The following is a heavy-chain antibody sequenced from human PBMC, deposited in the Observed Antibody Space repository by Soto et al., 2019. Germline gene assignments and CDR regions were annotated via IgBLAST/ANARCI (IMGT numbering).Heavy chain of an antibody. CDR1: GGSISSYY. D-gene: IGHD3-10*01. CDR3: ARAVYGSGSYKYYYYYYYLDV. J-gene: IGHJ6*03. CDR2: IYYSGST. V-gene: IGHV4-59*01. Sequence: SETLSLTCTVSGGSISSYYWSWIRQPPGKGLECIGYIYYSGSTNYNPSLKSRVTISVDTSKNQFSLKLSSVTAADTAVYYCARAVYGSGSYKYYYYYYYLDVWGKGTTVTVSS.